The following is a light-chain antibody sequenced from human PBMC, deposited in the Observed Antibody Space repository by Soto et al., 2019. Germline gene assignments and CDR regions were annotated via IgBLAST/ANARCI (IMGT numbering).Light chain of an antibody. V-gene: IGKV1-5*01. J-gene: IGKJ1*01. CDR3: QQYNNYSPT. CDR1: QSISSW. CDR2: DAS. Sequence: DIQMTQSPSTLSASVGDRVTITCRASQSISSWLAWYQQKPGKAPKLLIYDASSLESGVPSRFSGSGSVTEFTLTISSLQTDDFATYYCQQYNNYSPTFGQGTKVEIK.